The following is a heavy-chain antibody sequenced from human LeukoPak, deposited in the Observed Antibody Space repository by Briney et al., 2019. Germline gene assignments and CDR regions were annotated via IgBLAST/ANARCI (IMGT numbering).Heavy chain of an antibody. CDR3: ARDPGPTTAAWGAFDI. Sequence: GGSLRLSCATSGFTFSSYAMSWVRQAPGKGLEWVSSINDRGDDTYYADSVKGRFTSSRDNLNNALYLQVNSLRAEDTAVYFCARDPGPTTAAWGAFDIWGQGTVVTVSS. D-gene: IGHD4-11*01. CDR2: INDRGDDT. V-gene: IGHV3-23*01. J-gene: IGHJ3*02. CDR1: GFTFSSYA.